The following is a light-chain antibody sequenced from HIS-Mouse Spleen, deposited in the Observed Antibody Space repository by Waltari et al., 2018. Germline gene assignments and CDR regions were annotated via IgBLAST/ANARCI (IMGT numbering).Light chain of an antibody. CDR3: CSYAGSYTGV. CDR2: DVS. Sequence: QSALTQPRSVSGSPGQSVTISCTGTSSDVGGYNYVSWYQQHPGKAPKRMIYDVSKRPSGVPVRFAGSKSGNTASLTISGVQAEDEADYYCCSYAGSYTGVFGTGTKVTVL. V-gene: IGLV2-11*01. J-gene: IGLJ1*01. CDR1: SSDVGGYNY.